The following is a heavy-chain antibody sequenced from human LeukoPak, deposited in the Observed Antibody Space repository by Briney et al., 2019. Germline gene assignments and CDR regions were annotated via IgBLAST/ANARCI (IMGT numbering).Heavy chain of an antibody. CDR2: ISYDGNNK. CDR3: ATLRYGSGSYYADY. Sequence: GGSLRLSCAASGFTFSSYGMHWVRQAPGKGLEWVAVISYDGNNKYYADSVKGRFTISRDNSKNTLYLQMNSLRTEDTAIYFCATLRYGSGSYYADYWGQGTQVTVSS. J-gene: IGHJ4*02. V-gene: IGHV3-30*03. CDR1: GFTFSSYG. D-gene: IGHD3-10*01.